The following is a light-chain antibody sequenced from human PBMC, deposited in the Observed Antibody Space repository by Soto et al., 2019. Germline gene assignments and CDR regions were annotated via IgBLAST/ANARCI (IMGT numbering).Light chain of an antibody. CDR1: QSVSSD. CDR2: GAS. V-gene: IGKV3-15*01. CDR3: QQYHDWPPIT. Sequence: EIVMTQSPDTLSVSPGEGVTLSCRASQSVSSDLAWYQQKPGQSPRLLMYGASTRATDIPARFSGGGSGTEFTLTTSSLQSEDVAIYYCQQYHDWPPITFGPGTKVEIK. J-gene: IGKJ3*01.